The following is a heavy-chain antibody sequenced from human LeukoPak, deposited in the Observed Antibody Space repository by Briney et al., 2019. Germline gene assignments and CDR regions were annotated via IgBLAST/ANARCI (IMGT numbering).Heavy chain of an antibody. CDR1: VFSVTNNS. V-gene: IGHV3-66*01. D-gene: IGHD7-27*01. Sequence: GGSLRLSCEASVFSVTNNSISWFRQAPRKGLEWVSHIFGGVDTYYADSVRGRFTISRDSSKNTLYLQMNSLRAEDTAVYYCATSSRNWGPDGFDIWGQGIMVTVSS. CDR2: IFGGVDT. J-gene: IGHJ3*02. CDR3: ATSSRNWGPDGFDI.